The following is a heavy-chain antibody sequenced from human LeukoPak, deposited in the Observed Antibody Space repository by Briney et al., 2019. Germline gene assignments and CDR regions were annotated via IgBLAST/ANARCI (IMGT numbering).Heavy chain of an antibody. Sequence: PGGSLRLSCAASGFTFSSYGMNWVRQARGKGLEWVALIWYDGSNKYYADSVKGRLTISRDNSKNTLYLQMNSLRAEDTAVYYCAREGPRGNSQFDYWGQGTLVTVSS. V-gene: IGHV3-33*01. CDR3: AREGPRGNSQFDY. J-gene: IGHJ4*02. D-gene: IGHD2/OR15-2a*01. CDR2: IWYDGSNK. CDR1: GFTFSSYG.